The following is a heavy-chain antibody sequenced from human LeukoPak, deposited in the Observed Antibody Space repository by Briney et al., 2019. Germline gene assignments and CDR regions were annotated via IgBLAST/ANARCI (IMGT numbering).Heavy chain of an antibody. CDR2: RSAYNGNT. CDR3: ARDLKRDIVVVPAAQTGNAFDI. D-gene: IGHD2-2*01. J-gene: IGHJ3*02. CDR1: GYTFTNYG. Sequence: ASVKVSCKASGYTFTNYGITWVRQAPGQGLEWMGWRSAYNGNTKYAQTLQGRVTMTTDTSTSTAYMELRSLRSDDTAVYYCARDLKRDIVVVPAAQTGNAFDIWGQGTMVTVSS. V-gene: IGHV1-18*01.